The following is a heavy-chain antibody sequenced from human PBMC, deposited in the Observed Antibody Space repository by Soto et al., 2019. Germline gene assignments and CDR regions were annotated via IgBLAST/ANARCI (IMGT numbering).Heavy chain of an antibody. J-gene: IGHJ6*02. D-gene: IGHD3-22*01. CDR1: GGSISSYY. V-gene: IGHV4-4*07. CDR3: ARLSYYYDSSGYPMDV. CDR2: IYTSGST. Sequence: ETLSLTCTVSGGSISSYYWSWIRQPAGKGLEWIGRIYTSGSTNYNPSLKSRVTMSVDTSKNQFSLKLSSVTAADTAVYYCARLSYYYDSSGYPMDVWGQGSSVTVSS.